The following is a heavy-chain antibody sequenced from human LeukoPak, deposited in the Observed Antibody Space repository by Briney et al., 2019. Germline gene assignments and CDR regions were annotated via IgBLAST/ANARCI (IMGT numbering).Heavy chain of an antibody. Sequence: SVKVSCKASGGTFSSYAISWVRQAPGQGLEWMGGIIPIFGTANYAQKFQGRVTITADKSTSTAYMELSSLRSEDTAVYYCARQTLSSGWYLDYWGQGTMVTVSS. V-gene: IGHV1-69*06. CDR2: IIPIFGTA. CDR3: ARQTLSSGWYLDY. CDR1: GGTFSSYA. J-gene: IGHJ4*02. D-gene: IGHD6-19*01.